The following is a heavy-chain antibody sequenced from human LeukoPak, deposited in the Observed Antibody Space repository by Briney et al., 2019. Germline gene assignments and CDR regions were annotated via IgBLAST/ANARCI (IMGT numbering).Heavy chain of an antibody. J-gene: IGHJ5*02. CDR2: INHSGST. V-gene: IGHV4-34*01. CDR3: ATGARALREAAGTIKWFHP. D-gene: IGHD6-13*01. Sequence: SETLSLTCAVYGGSFSGYYWSWIRQPPGKGLEWIGEINHSGSTNYNPSLRSRVTISVDTSKNQFSLTLSSVTAADTAVYYCATGARALREAAGTIKWFHPWGQGNLVTVSS. CDR1: GGSFSGYY.